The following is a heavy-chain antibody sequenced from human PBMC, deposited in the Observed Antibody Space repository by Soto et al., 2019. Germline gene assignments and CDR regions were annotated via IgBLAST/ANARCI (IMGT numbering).Heavy chain of an antibody. Sequence: SETLSLTCTVSGGSVSSGSYYWSWIRQPPGKGLEWIGYIYYSGSTNYNPSLKSRVTISVDTSKNQFSLKLSSVTAADTAVYYCARTMWQQLPAPYYGMDVWDQGTTVTVSS. D-gene: IGHD6-13*01. V-gene: IGHV4-61*01. CDR2: IYYSGST. J-gene: IGHJ6*02. CDR1: GGSVSSGSYY. CDR3: ARTMWQQLPAPYYGMDV.